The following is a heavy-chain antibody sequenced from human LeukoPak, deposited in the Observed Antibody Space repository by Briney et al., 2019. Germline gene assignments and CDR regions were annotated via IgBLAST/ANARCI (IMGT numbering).Heavy chain of an antibody. D-gene: IGHD3-16*02. CDR1: GFTFSSYW. J-gene: IGHJ6*03. Sequence: GGSLRLSCAASGFTFSSYWMSWVRQAPGKGLEWVANIKQDGSEKYYVDSVKGRFTISRDNAKNSLYLQMNSLRAEDTAVYYSARDHEGELSSYEDYYYCYYMDVWGKGTTVTVSS. V-gene: IGHV3-7*01. CDR2: IKQDGSEK. CDR3: ARDHEGELSSYEDYYYCYYMDV.